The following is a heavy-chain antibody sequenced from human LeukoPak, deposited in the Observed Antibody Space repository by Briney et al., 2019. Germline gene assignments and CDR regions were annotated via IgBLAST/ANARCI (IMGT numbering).Heavy chain of an antibody. CDR3: VKDRGGSPFYGMEV. Sequence: GGSLRLSCAGSGFTFSSYAMSWVRRAPGKGLEWVSTISGSGGAGTYYADSVKGRFTVSRDNSRNTLYLPMNSLRAEDTAVYYCVKDRGGSPFYGMEVWGQGTTVTVSS. CDR2: ISGSGGAGT. V-gene: IGHV3-23*01. J-gene: IGHJ6*02. D-gene: IGHD1-26*01. CDR1: GFTFSSYA.